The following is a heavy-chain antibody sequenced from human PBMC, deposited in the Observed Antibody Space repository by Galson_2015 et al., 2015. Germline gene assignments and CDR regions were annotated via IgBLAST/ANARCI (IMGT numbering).Heavy chain of an antibody. CDR2: VYPGDSDT. V-gene: IGHV5-51*01. J-gene: IGHJ4*02. Sequence: SGAEVKKPGESLKISCKGSGFSFTSYWIGWVRHMPGKGLEWMGIVYPGDSDTRYSPSFEGQVTISVDKSISTAYLQWSSLKASDTAMYYCARQSGWSSGRYYFDYWGQGTLVTVSS. D-gene: IGHD6-25*01. CDR3: ARQSGWSSGRYYFDY. CDR1: GFSFTSYW.